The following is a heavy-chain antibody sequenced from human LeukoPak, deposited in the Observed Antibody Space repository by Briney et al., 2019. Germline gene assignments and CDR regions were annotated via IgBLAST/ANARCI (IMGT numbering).Heavy chain of an antibody. J-gene: IGHJ4*02. D-gene: IGHD2-15*01. Sequence: GASVKVSCKASGYTFTGYYTHWVRQAPGQGLEWMGRINPNSGGTNYAQKFQGRVTMTRDTSISTAYMELSRLRSDDTAVYYCAITVVAASYYFDYWGQGTLVTVSS. CDR2: INPNSGGT. V-gene: IGHV1-2*06. CDR1: GYTFTGYY. CDR3: AITVVAASYYFDY.